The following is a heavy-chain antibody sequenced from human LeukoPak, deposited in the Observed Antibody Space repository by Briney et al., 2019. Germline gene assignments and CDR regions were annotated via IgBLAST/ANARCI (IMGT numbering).Heavy chain of an antibody. CDR2: IYSDGTT. J-gene: IGHJ4*02. D-gene: IGHD3-3*02. CDR3: AREALRRGY. CDR1: RFSASGNY. Sequence: PGGFLRLSCAASRFSASGNYISWVRPAPGEGLEWVSVIYSDGTTYYADSVKGRFAISRDNSRNTLYLQMNSLRAEDTAIYYCAREALRRGYWGQGILVTVSS. V-gene: IGHV3-66*01.